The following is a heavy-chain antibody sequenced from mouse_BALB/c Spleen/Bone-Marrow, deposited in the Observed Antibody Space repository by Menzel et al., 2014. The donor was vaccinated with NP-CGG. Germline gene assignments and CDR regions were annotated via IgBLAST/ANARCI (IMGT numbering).Heavy chain of an antibody. CDR1: GYSFTGYN. D-gene: IGHD2-1*01. Sequence: EVQRVESGPELEKPGASVKISCKASGYSFTGYNMNWVKQSNGKSLEWIGNIDPYYGGTSYNQKFKGKATLTVDKSSSTAYMQLSSLTSEDSAVYYCTRYGNYYFDYWGQGTTLTVSS. J-gene: IGHJ2*01. CDR3: TRYGNYYFDY. CDR2: IDPYYGGT. V-gene: IGHV1S135*01.